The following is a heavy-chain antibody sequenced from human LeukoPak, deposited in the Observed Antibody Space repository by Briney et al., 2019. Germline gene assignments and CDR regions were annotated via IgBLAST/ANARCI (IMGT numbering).Heavy chain of an antibody. CDR3: ARLGTASSDY. CDR1: GFTFSSYS. CDR2: ISSSSSYI. Sequence: PGGSLRLSCAASGFTFSSYSMNWVRQPRGRGLEWVSSISSSSSYIYYADSVKGRFTISRDNAKNSLYLQMNSLRAEDTAVYYCARLGTASSDYWGQGTLVTVSS. D-gene: IGHD3-16*01. J-gene: IGHJ4*02. V-gene: IGHV3-21*01.